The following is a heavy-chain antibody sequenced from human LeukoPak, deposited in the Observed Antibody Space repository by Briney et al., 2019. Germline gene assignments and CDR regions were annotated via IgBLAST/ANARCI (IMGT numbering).Heavy chain of an antibody. Sequence: PGGSLRLSCAASGFTLSDYYMSWIRQAPGKGLEWVSYISSSGSTIYYADSVKGRFTISRDNAKNSLYLQMNSLRAEDTAVYYCARAVRGYCSSTSCSSKPFDYWGQGTLVTVSS. CDR1: GFTLSDYY. CDR2: ISSSGSTI. CDR3: ARAVRGYCSSTSCSSKPFDY. V-gene: IGHV3-11*04. D-gene: IGHD2-2*01. J-gene: IGHJ4*02.